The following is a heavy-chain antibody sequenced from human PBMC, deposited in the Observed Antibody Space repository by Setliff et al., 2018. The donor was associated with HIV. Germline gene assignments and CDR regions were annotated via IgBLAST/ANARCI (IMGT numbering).Heavy chain of an antibody. Sequence: PGGSLRLSCAASGFTFSSYSMNWVRQAPGKGLEWVSSISSISTYIYYADSVKGRFTISRDNAKNSLYLQMNSLRVEDTALYYCARDRGDRELDYWGQGTLVTVSS. CDR2: ISSISTYI. CDR3: ARDRGDRELDY. D-gene: IGHD1-1*01. J-gene: IGHJ4*02. V-gene: IGHV3-21*01. CDR1: GFTFSSYS.